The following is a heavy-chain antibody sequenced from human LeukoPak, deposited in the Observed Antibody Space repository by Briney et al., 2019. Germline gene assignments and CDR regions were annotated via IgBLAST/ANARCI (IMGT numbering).Heavy chain of an antibody. CDR1: GFAFSSYA. V-gene: IGHV3-23*01. D-gene: IGHD2-2*01. CDR3: AKPYCSSSNCYHLGNYYYYYMDV. Sequence: GGSLRLSCAASGFAFSSYAMSWVRQAPGKGLEWVSAISGSGGSTYYADSVKGRFTISRDNSKITLYLQMNSLRAEDTALYYCAKPYCSSSNCYHLGNYYYYYMDVWGKGTTVTVSS. J-gene: IGHJ6*03. CDR2: ISGSGGST.